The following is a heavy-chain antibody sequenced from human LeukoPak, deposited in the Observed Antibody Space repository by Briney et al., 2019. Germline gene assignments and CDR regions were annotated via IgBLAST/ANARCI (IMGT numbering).Heavy chain of an antibody. CDR2: IYHSGST. V-gene: IGHV4-38-2*02. Sequence: SETLSLTCTVSGYSISSGYYWGWIRPPPGKGLEWIGSIYHSGSTYYNPSLKSRVTISVDTSKNQFSLKLSSVTAADTAVYYCARVHSYGYFAEVWFDPWGQGTLVTVSS. J-gene: IGHJ5*02. CDR1: GYSISSGYY. CDR3: ARVHSYGYFAEVWFDP. D-gene: IGHD5-18*01.